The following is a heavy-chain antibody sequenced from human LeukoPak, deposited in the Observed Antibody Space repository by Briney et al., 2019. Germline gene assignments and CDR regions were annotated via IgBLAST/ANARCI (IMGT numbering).Heavy chain of an antibody. Sequence: GGSLRLSCAASGFTFTSYSMNWVRQAPGKGLEWVSTISGGGGSTYYADSVKGRFTISRDNSKNTLYLQVNSLRAEDTAVYYCAKGGKWDVTPFDYWGRGTLVTVSS. D-gene: IGHD1-26*01. CDR2: ISGGGGST. J-gene: IGHJ4*02. CDR1: GFTFTSYS. V-gene: IGHV3-23*01. CDR3: AKGGKWDVTPFDY.